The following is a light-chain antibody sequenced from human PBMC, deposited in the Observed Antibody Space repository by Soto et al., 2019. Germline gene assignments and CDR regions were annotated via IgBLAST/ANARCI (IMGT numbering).Light chain of an antibody. CDR1: QSISNY. CDR2: AAS. Sequence: DIQLTQSPSSLSASVGDRVSISCRASQSISNYLTWYQQKPGKAPKVLIFAASKLQSGVPSRFSGSGSGTDFTLTITSLQPEDFATYYCQQSYSRTFXQGTKVDIK. CDR3: QQSYSRT. J-gene: IGKJ1*01. V-gene: IGKV1-39*01.